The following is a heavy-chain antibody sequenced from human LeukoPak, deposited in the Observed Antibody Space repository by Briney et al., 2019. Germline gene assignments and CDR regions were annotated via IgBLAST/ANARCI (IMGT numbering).Heavy chain of an antibody. CDR2: IYYSGST. D-gene: IGHD3-3*01. CDR3: ARESTIFGVVIEYY. V-gene: IGHV4-31*03. J-gene: IGHJ4*02. CDR1: GGSISSSSYY. Sequence: SETLSLTCTVSGGSISSSSYYWSWIRQHPGKGLEWIGYIYYSGSTYYNPSLKSRVTISVDTSKNQFSLKLSSVTAADTAVYYCARESTIFGVVIEYYWGQGTLVTVSS.